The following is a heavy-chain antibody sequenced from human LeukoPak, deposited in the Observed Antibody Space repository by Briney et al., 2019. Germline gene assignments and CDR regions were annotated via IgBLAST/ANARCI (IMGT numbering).Heavy chain of an antibody. V-gene: IGHV3-74*03. CDR3: VRSDFYGSSGYYYGS. Sequence: GGSLRLSCAVSGFTLSSYWMHWVRQAPEKGLMWVSRINTDGSSTTYADSVKGRFTVSRDNAKNTLYLQINSLGVEDTAVYYCVRSDFYGSSGYYYGSWGQGTLVTVSS. D-gene: IGHD3-22*01. CDR2: INTDGSST. CDR1: GFTLSSYW. J-gene: IGHJ4*02.